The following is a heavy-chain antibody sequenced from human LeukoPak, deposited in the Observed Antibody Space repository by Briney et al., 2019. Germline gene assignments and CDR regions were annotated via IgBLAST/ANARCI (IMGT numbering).Heavy chain of an antibody. CDR3: ARVMVRGVSDY. CDR1: GFTFSSYE. CDR2: ISSSGSTI. V-gene: IGHV3-48*03. D-gene: IGHD3-10*01. J-gene: IGHJ4*02. Sequence: GGSLRLSCAASGFTFSSYEMNWVCQAPGKGLEWVSYISSSGSTIYYADSVKGRFTISRDNAKNSLYLQMNSLRAEDTAVYYCARVMVRGVSDYWGQGTLVTVSS.